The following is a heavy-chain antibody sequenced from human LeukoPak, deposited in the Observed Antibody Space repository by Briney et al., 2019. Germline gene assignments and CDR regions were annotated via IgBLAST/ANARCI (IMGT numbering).Heavy chain of an antibody. CDR2: IYYSGTT. D-gene: IGHD5-18*01. J-gene: IGHJ5*02. Sequence: SETLSLTCTVSGGSLSSSPYYWGWIRQPPGKGLEWIGSIYYSGTTHYNPSLESGVTISVDTSKNQFSLKLASVTAADTAIYYCAKGAGGFSYYNWFDPWGQGTLVTVSS. V-gene: IGHV4-39*07. CDR1: GGSLSSSPYY. CDR3: AKGAGGFSYYNWFDP.